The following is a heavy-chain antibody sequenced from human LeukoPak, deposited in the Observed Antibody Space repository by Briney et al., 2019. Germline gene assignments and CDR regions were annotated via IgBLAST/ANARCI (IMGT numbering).Heavy chain of an antibody. V-gene: IGHV4-30-4*07. CDR1: GGSISSGGYS. D-gene: IGHD3-10*01. J-gene: IGHJ4*02. CDR3: ARLYYYGSGSYPHFDY. CDR2: IYYSGST. Sequence: SETLSLTCAVSGGSISSGGYSWSWIRQPPGKGLEWIGYIYYSGSTYYNPSRKSRVTISVDTSKNQFSLKLSSVTAADTAVYYCARLYYYGSGSYPHFDYWGQGTLVTVSS.